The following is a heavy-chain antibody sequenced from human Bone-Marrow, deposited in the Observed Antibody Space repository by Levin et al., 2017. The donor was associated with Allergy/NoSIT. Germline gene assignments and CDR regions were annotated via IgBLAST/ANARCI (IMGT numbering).Heavy chain of an antibody. V-gene: IGHV3-9*01. J-gene: IGHJ4*02. CDR1: GFTFGDSA. D-gene: IGHD6-13*01. Sequence: SLKISCAASGFTFGDSAMHWVRQAPGKGLEWVSGLSWNSGSIGYADSVKGRFTISRDNAKNSLYLQMNSLKPEDPALYYCAKGPGIAAAKRYLDYWGQGTLVTVSS. CDR3: AKGPGIAAAKRYLDY. CDR2: LSWNSGSI.